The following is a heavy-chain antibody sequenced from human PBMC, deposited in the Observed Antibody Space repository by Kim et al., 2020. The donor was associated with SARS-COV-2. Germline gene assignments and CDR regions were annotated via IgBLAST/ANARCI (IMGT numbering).Heavy chain of an antibody. CDR1: GYTFTGYY. V-gene: IGHV1-2*06. CDR2: INPNSGGT. Sequence: ASVKVSCKASGYTFTGYYMHWVRQAPGQGLEWMGRINPNSGGTNYAQKFQGRVTMTRDTSISTAYMELSRLRSDDTAVYYCARLVVIDDAFDIWGQGTMVTVSS. J-gene: IGHJ3*02. D-gene: IGHD3-22*01. CDR3: ARLVVIDDAFDI.